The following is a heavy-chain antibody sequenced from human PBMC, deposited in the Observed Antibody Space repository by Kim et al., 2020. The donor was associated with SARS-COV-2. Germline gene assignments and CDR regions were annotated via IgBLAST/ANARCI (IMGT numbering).Heavy chain of an antibody. Sequence: DSWTDQFTHTRDTAKNSLYLQMNSRRAEDTAVYYCARVPVGRSSWYYFDYWGQGTLVTVSS. V-gene: IGHV3-11*05. CDR3: ARVPVGRSSWYYFDY. J-gene: IGHJ4*02. D-gene: IGHD6-13*01.